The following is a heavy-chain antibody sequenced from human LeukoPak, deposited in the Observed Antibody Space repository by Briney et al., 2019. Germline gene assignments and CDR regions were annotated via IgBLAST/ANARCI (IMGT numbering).Heavy chain of an antibody. J-gene: IGHJ4*02. CDR3: ARDRAWNYFDY. CDR2: ISNDGSRK. D-gene: IGHD3-3*01. Sequence: GGSLRLSCEASGFSFSDYWMHWVRQAPGKGLEWVAIISNDGSRKYYAHSVEGRFTISRDNSKNTLYLQMDSLRAEDTAVYYCARDRAWNYFDYWGQGTLVTVSS. CDR1: GFSFSDYW. V-gene: IGHV3-30*03.